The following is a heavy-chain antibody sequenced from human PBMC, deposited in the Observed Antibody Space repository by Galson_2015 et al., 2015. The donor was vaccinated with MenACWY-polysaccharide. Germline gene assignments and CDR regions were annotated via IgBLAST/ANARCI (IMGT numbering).Heavy chain of an antibody. J-gene: IGHJ3*01. CDR1: GFTFGSYA. CDR3: AKVTEMASPRRPLDV. D-gene: IGHD5-24*01. CDR2: IGGSGLTT. Sequence: SMRLSCAASGFTFGSYAMGWVRQAPGKGLEWVSSIGGSGLTTFYAESVKGRFTISRDNAQNILSLQMNSLRADDTARYFCAKVTEMASPRRPLDVWGHGTMVPFSA. V-gene: IGHV3-23*01.